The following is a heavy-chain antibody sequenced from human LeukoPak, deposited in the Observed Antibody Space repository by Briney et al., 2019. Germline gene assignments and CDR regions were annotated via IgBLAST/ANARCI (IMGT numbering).Heavy chain of an antibody. CDR1: GFTFSDYY. CDR2: ISSSISYT. J-gene: IGHJ4*02. CDR3: ARAVAGDYFDY. D-gene: IGHD6-19*01. Sequence: GGSLRLSCAASGFTFSDYYMSWIPQAPGKGLEWLSYISSSISYTNYADSVKGRFTISRDNAKNSLYLQMNSLRAEDTAVYYCARAVAGDYFDYWGQGTLVTVSS. V-gene: IGHV3-11*06.